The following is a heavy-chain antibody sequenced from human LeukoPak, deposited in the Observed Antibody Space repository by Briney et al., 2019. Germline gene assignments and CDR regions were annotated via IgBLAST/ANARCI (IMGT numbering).Heavy chain of an antibody. CDR1: GGTFSSYA. CDR2: IIPIFGTA. D-gene: IGHD5-18*01. CDR3: ARVYVGYSYGYYYYMDV. Sequence: SVKVSCKASGGTFSSYAISWVRQAPGQGLEWMGGIIPIFGTANYAQKFQGRVTITADESTSTAYMELSSLRYEDTAVYYCARVYVGYSYGYYYYMDVWGKGTTVTVSS. J-gene: IGHJ6*03. V-gene: IGHV1-69*13.